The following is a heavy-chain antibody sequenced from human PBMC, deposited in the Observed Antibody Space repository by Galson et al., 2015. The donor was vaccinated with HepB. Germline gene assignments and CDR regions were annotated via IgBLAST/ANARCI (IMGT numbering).Heavy chain of an antibody. Sequence: SVKVSCKASGGTSSRYAVSWVRQAPGQGLPWMGGIIPVLGLANYVQDFQGRLTITADKSTSTAYMELSGLTSEDTAIYYCTRKIETVYSSSWGLYDYNYYMDVWGKGTTVTVSS. CDR3: TRKIETVYSSSWGLYDYNYYMDV. CDR1: GGTSSRYA. V-gene: IGHV1-69*10. CDR2: IIPVLGLA. D-gene: IGHD6-13*01. J-gene: IGHJ6*03.